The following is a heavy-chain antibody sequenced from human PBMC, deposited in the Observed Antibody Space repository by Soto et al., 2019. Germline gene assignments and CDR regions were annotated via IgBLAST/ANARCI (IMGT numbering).Heavy chain of an antibody. Sequence: EVQLVESGGGLVQPGGSLRLSCAASGFTFSSYWMSWVRQAPGKGLEWVANIKQDGSEKYYVDSVKGRFTISRDNAKNSLYLKMNSLRAEDTAVYYCARAGGYSSSWYFDYWGQGTLVTVSS. V-gene: IGHV3-7*03. J-gene: IGHJ4*02. CDR1: GFTFSSYW. CDR2: IKQDGSEK. D-gene: IGHD6-13*01. CDR3: ARAGGYSSSWYFDY.